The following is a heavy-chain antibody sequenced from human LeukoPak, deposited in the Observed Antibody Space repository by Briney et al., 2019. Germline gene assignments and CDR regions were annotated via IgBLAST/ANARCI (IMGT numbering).Heavy chain of an antibody. CDR2: IYPGDSDT. D-gene: IGHD6-19*01. CDR1: GYSFTSYW. CDR3: ARPTLAGTYYFDY. J-gene: IGHJ4*02. Sequence: GESLQISCKGSGYSFTSYWIGWVRPMPGKGLEWMGIIYPGDSDTRYSPSFQGQVTISADKSISTAYLQWSSLKASDTAMYYCARPTLAGTYYFDYWGQGTLVTVSS. V-gene: IGHV5-51*01.